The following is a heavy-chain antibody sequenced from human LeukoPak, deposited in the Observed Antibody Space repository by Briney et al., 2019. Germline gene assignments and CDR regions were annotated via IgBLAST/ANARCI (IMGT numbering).Heavy chain of an antibody. CDR2: ISAYNGNT. Sequence: ASVKVSCKASGYTFTSYGISWVRQAPGQGLEWMGWISAYNGNTNYAQKLQGKVTMTTDTSTSTAYMELRSLRSDDTAVYYCARDQISYGSGSYYSWGQGTLVTVSS. CDR1: GYTFTSYG. CDR3: ARDQISYGSGSYYS. D-gene: IGHD3-10*01. V-gene: IGHV1-18*01. J-gene: IGHJ4*02.